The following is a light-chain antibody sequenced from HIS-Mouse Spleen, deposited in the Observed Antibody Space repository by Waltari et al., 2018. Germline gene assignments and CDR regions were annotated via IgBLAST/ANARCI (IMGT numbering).Light chain of an antibody. Sequence: QSVLTQPPSASGTPGQRVTISCSGSSSNIGSNYVSWYQQLPGTAPKLPIYRNNQRPSGVPDRFSGSKSGTSASLAISGLRSEDEADYYCAAWDDSLSGVFGGGTKLTVL. CDR2: RNN. CDR3: AAWDDSLSGV. J-gene: IGLJ2*01. CDR1: SSNIGSNY. V-gene: IGLV1-47*01.